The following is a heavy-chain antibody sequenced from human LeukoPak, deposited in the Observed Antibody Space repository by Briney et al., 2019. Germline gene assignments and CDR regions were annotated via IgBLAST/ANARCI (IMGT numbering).Heavy chain of an antibody. CDR2: INHSGST. J-gene: IGHJ6*03. CDR1: GGSISSYY. Sequence: SETLSLTCTVPGGSISSYYRSWIRQPPGKGLEWIGEINHSGSTNYNPSLKSRVTISVDTSKNQFSLKLSSVTAADTAMYYCARHQYYYGSGSGGDYMDVWDKGTTVTVSS. CDR3: ARHQYYYGSGSGGDYMDV. D-gene: IGHD3-10*01. V-gene: IGHV4-34*01.